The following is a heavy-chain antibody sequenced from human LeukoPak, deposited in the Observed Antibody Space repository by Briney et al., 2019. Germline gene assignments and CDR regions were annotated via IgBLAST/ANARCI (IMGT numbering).Heavy chain of an antibody. V-gene: IGHV4-59*01. CDR1: GGSFSSYY. CDR2: IDHGGST. Sequence: PSETQSRTCTVSGGSFSSYYWTWIRQPPGKGLEWIGYIDHGGSTNYNPSLRSRVSISSDTSKIQFSLELTSVTAADTAVYYCARLKATVSIHAYFDSWGQGTLVTVSS. CDR3: ARLKATVSIHAYFDS. D-gene: IGHD4-17*01. J-gene: IGHJ4*02.